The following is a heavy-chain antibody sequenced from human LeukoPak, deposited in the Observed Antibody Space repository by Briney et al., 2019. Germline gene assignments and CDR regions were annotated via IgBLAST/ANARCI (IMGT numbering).Heavy chain of an antibody. V-gene: IGHV1-69*06. CDR3: ARRASDSSGWYPGDY. CDR1: GGTFSSYA. D-gene: IGHD6-19*01. Sequence: SVTVSCKASGGTFSSYAISWVRQAPGQGLEWMGGIIPIFGTANYAQKLQGRVTITAEKSTSTAYMELSSLRSEDTAVYYCARRASDSSGWYPGDYWGQGTLVTVSS. CDR2: IIPIFGTA. J-gene: IGHJ4*02.